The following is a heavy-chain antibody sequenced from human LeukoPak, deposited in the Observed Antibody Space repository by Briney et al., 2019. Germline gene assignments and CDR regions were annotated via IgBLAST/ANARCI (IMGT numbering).Heavy chain of an antibody. CDR1: GGSISYYY. CDR3: ARGGTYNDILSFDP. J-gene: IGHJ5*02. CDR2: IYYTGRT. D-gene: IGHD3-9*01. V-gene: IGHV4-59*01. Sequence: SETLSLTCTVSGGSISYYYWTWIRQSPGKGLEWIGQIYYTGRTYCNPSLERRVTISLDTSRIQFSLIMTSVTAADTAMYYCARGGTYNDILSFDPWGQGTLVSVSS.